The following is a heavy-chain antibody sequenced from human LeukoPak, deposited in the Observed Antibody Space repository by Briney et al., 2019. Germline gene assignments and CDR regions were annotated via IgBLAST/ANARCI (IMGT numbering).Heavy chain of an antibody. Sequence: ASVKVSCKASGGTFSSYAISWVRQAPGQGLEWMGGIIPIFDIANYAQKFQGRVTITADKSTSTAYMELSSLRSEDTAVYYCARDGRGYSDYDFRYFAYWGQGTLVTVSS. J-gene: IGHJ4*02. CDR3: ARDGRGYSDYDFRYFAY. V-gene: IGHV1-69*10. D-gene: IGHD5-12*01. CDR1: GGTFSSYA. CDR2: IIPIFDIA.